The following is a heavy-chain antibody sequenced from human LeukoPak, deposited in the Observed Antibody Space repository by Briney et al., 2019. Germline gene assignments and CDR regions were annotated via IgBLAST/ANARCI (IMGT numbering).Heavy chain of an antibody. CDR1: GLPFSNSS. V-gene: IGHV3-21*01. CDR3: AREADYYDSSGYYPLIDY. D-gene: IGHD3-22*01. Sequence: GALRLSFAAPGLPFSNSSMNWGRPAPGKGLEWGSSIISSSRYIYYADSMKGRFTISRDNAKKSLYLQMNSLRVEDTAVYYCAREADYYDSSGYYPLIDYWGQGPPVTVSS. J-gene: IGHJ4*02. CDR2: IISSSRYI.